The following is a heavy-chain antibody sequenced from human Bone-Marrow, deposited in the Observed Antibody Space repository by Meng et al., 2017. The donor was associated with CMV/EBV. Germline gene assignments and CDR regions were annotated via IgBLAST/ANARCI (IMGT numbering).Heavy chain of an antibody. V-gene: IGHV3-11*01. CDR3: AQGPSGTSPHNNWFAP. D-gene: IGHD6-25*01. CDR2: ISSSGSVI. J-gene: IGHJ5*02. CDR1: FSAFY. Sequence: FSAFYWTWIRQPPGKGLEWVSGISSSGSVILYAGSVTGRFTISRDNSKSTITLEMTGLRPEDTGFYFFAQGPSGTSPHNNWFAPWGQGTLVTVSS.